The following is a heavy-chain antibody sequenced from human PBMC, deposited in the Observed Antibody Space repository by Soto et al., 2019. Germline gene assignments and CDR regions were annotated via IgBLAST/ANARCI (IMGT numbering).Heavy chain of an antibody. CDR3: ARESSRRLIAVGYYYYYGMDV. V-gene: IGHV4-34*01. CDR1: GWSFSGYY. D-gene: IGHD2-15*01. J-gene: IGHJ6*01. Sequence: SETLSLTCAVYGWSFSGYYWTWILQPPGTGLEWIGEINHSGSTNYNPSLKSRVTISVDTSKNQFSLKLSSVTAADTAVYYCARESSRRLIAVGYYYYYGMDVWGQGTTVT. CDR2: INHSGST.